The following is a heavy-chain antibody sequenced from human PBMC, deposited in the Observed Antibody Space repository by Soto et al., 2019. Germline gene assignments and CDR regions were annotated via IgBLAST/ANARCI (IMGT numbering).Heavy chain of an antibody. CDR3: AHRRGIAAIATFDY. V-gene: IGHV2-5*01. J-gene: IGHJ4*02. Sequence: QITLEESGPSLVKPTQTLTLTCTFSGFSLKNSGVGVAWIRQPPGKALEWLALIYWNDDKRCSPTLKNRINLNKDLSKHQAVLTMTNMDTVDTGTYYCAHRRGIAAIATFDYWGQGMLVTVSS. D-gene: IGHD6-13*01. CDR1: GFSLKNSGVG. CDR2: IYWNDDK.